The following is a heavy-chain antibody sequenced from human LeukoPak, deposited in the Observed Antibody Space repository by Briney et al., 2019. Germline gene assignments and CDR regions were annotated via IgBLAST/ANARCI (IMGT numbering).Heavy chain of an antibody. CDR3: ARPGGSGSYAWFDP. V-gene: IGHV3-21*01. D-gene: IGHD3-10*01. Sequence: GGSLRLSCAASGFTFSSYSMNWVRQAPGKGLEWVSSISSSSSYIYYADSVKGRFTISRDNAKNSLYLQMNSLRAEDTAVYYCARPGGSGSYAWFDPWGQGTLVTVSS. CDR2: ISSSSSYI. CDR1: GFTFSSYS. J-gene: IGHJ5*02.